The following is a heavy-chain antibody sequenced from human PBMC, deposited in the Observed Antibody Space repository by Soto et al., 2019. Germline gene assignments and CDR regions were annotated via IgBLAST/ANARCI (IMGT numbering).Heavy chain of an antibody. CDR1: GGTYRSLA. J-gene: IGHJ4*02. CDR2: ILPILHTT. V-gene: IGHV1-69*10. D-gene: IGHD2-2*01. CDR3: AREGSTSLSTHSFLNS. Sequence: SVKVSCKASGGTYRSLAVSWVRQAPVQGLEWMGRILPILHTTNYAQKCQNRLTITADTSTNTAYMDLRSLRSDDTSVYFCAREGSTSLSTHSFLNSWGQGTLVTVSS.